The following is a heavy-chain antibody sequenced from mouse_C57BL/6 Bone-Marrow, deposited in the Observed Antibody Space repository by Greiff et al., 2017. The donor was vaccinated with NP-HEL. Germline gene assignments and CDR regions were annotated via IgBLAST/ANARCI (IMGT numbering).Heavy chain of an antibody. CDR1: GFTFSSYG. CDR2: ISSGGSYT. CDR3: ASPYDYDVAWFAY. Sequence: EVKLMEPGGDLVKPGGSLKLSCAASGFTFSSYGMSWVRQTPDKRLEWVATISSGGSYTYYPDSVKGRFTISRDNAKNTLYLQMSSLKSENTAMYYCASPYDYDVAWFAYWGQGTLVTVSA. D-gene: IGHD2-4*01. V-gene: IGHV5-6*01. J-gene: IGHJ3*01.